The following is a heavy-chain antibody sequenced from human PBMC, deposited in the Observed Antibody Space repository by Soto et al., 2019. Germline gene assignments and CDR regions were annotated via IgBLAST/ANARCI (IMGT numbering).Heavy chain of an antibody. CDR2: IIPVIDTA. CDR1: GVTFSSYA. V-gene: IGHV1-69*13. Sequence: GASVKVSCKASGVTFSSYAISWVRQAPGQGLEWIGGIIPVIDTANYAQKLQGRVTITADESTKTAYMELSTLRSEDTAVYYCARGRDGHNSYYFDYWGQGTLVTAPQ. J-gene: IGHJ4*02. CDR3: ARGRDGHNSYYFDY.